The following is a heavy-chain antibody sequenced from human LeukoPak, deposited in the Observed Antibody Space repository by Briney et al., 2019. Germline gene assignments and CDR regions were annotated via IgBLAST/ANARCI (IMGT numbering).Heavy chain of an antibody. D-gene: IGHD5-12*01. CDR1: GGSISSGSYY. CDR2: IYTSGST. CDR3: ASLYSGYESYYYYGMDV. J-gene: IGHJ6*02. Sequence: SQTLSLTCTVSGGSISSGSYYWSWIRQPAGKGLEWIGRIYTSGSTNYKPSLKSRVTISVDTSKNQFSLKLSSVTAADTAVYYCASLYSGYESYYYYGMDVWGQGTTVTVSS. V-gene: IGHV4-61*02.